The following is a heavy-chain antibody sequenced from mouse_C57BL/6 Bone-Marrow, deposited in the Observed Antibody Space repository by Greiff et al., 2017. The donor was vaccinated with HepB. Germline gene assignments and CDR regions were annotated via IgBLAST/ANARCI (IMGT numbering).Heavy chain of an antibody. CDR1: GFTFSSYG. V-gene: IGHV5-6*01. CDR2: ISSGGSYT. D-gene: IGHD1-1*01. Sequence: EVKVVESGGDLVKPGGSLKLSCAASGFTFSSYGMSWVRQTPDKRLEWVATISSGGSYTYYPDSVKGRFTISRDNAKNTLYLQMSSLKSEDTAMYYCARHEGSSYYYYAMDYWGQGTSVTVSS. CDR3: ARHEGSSYYYYAMDY. J-gene: IGHJ4*01.